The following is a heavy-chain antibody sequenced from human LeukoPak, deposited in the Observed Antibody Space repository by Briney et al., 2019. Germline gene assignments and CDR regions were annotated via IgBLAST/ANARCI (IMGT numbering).Heavy chain of an antibody. D-gene: IGHD3-10*01. Sequence: GRSLRLSSAASGFTFSSYAMHWVRQAPGKGLEWVAVISYDGSNKYYADSVKGRFTISRDNSKNTLYLQMNSLRAEDTAVYYCARTHVTIYAFDIWGQGTMVTVSS. CDR2: ISYDGSNK. CDR1: GFTFSSYA. V-gene: IGHV3-30-3*01. J-gene: IGHJ3*02. CDR3: ARTHVTIYAFDI.